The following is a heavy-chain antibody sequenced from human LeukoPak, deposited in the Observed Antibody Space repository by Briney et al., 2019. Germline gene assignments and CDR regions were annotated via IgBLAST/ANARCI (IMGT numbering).Heavy chain of an antibody. CDR3: GRASSSSWSYGMDV. V-gene: IGHV4-4*07. CDR1: AASISIYH. D-gene: IGHD6-13*01. CDR2: FYSSGST. J-gene: IGHJ6*02. Sequence: SETLSLTCTLSAASISIYHWSWVRHPAGEGLEWIGRFYSSGSTNYNTSLKRRVPISVAKSKNQFSLNLTSMTAADRPLFFFGRASSSSWSYGMDVWGQGTTVTVSS.